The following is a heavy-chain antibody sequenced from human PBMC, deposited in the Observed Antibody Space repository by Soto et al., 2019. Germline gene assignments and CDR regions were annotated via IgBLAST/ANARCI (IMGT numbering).Heavy chain of an antibody. CDR1: GFTFRSYG. CDR2: IWYDGSNK. D-gene: IGHD3-10*01. CDR3: ARLGGSGSYTVDY. Sequence: GGSLRLSCAASGFTFRSYGMHWVRQAPGKGLEWVALIWYDGSNKYYADSVKGRFTISRDNSKNTLYLQMNSLRVEDTAVYYCARLGGSGSYTVDYWGQGTLVTVSS. V-gene: IGHV3-33*01. J-gene: IGHJ4*02.